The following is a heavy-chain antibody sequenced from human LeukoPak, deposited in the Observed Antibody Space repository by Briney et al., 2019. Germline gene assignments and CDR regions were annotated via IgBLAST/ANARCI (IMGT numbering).Heavy chain of an antibody. J-gene: IGHJ1*01. CDR3: ARAPSEIGGYYPEYFRH. Sequence: GGSLRLSCAASGFTLSSYWMYWVRQAPGKGLVWVSRIKSDGKTNYADSVKGRFTISRDNAKNTVSLQMNSLRAEDTGVYYCARAPSEIGGYYPEYFRHWGQGTLVTVSS. CDR2: IKSDGKT. D-gene: IGHD3-22*01. V-gene: IGHV3-74*01. CDR1: GFTLSSYW.